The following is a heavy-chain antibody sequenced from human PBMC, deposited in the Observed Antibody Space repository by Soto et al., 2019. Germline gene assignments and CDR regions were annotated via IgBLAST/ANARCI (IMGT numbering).Heavy chain of an antibody. CDR2: ISTSGRDT. CDR1: GFTLSDHY. V-gene: IGHV3-11*06. D-gene: IGHD3-22*01. Sequence: GGSLRLSCAASGFTLSDHYMSWIRQAPGKGLEWIGYISTSGRDTEYADSVKGRFLISRDNAKRSLYLQMNSLRVEDTAVYYCARWLEVLTTSDSWGQGTLVTVSS. CDR3: ARWLEVLTTSDS. J-gene: IGHJ4*02.